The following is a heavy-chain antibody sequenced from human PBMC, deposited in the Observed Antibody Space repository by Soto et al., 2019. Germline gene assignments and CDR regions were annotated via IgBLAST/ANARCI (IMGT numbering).Heavy chain of an antibody. CDR1: GFTFSSYA. CDR2: ISGSGGST. V-gene: IGHV3-23*01. D-gene: IGHD2-21*01. Sequence: EVQLLESGGGLVQPGGSLRLSCAASGFTFSSYAMSWVRQAPGKGLEWVSAISGSGGSTYCTDSVKGQFTISRDNSENTLYLQMNSLRAEDTAVYYCAKDVLRRQDCWGQGTLVTVSS. CDR3: AKDVLRRQDC. J-gene: IGHJ4*02.